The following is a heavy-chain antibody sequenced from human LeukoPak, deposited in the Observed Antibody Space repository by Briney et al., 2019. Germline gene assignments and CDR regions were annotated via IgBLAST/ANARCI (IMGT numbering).Heavy chain of an antibody. CDR1: GFIFSDYG. V-gene: IGHV3-33*01. Sequence: PGGSLRLSCAASGFIFSDYGMHWVRQAPGKGLEWVAVIWNDGSNTYYGDSVKGLFTISRDNSKNTVYLQMNSLRAEDTAVHYCARDNAGLVKHLDAFDLWGQGTMVTVAS. D-gene: IGHD1-26*01. J-gene: IGHJ3*01. CDR2: IWNDGSNT. CDR3: ARDNAGLVKHLDAFDL.